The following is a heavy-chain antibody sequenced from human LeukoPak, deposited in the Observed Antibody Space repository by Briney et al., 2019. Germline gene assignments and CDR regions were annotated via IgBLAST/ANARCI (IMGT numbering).Heavy chain of an antibody. V-gene: IGHV4-34*01. CDR1: GGSFSGYY. J-gene: IGHJ5*02. CDR3: ARRDRGFYYYGSGSYYTTFDP. D-gene: IGHD3-10*01. CDR2: INHSGST. Sequence: PSETLSLTCAVYGGSFSGYYWSWIRQPPGMGLEWIGEINHSGSTNYNPSLKSRVTISVDTSKNQFSLKLSSVTAADTAVYYCARRDRGFYYYGSGSYYTTFDPWGQGTLVTVSS.